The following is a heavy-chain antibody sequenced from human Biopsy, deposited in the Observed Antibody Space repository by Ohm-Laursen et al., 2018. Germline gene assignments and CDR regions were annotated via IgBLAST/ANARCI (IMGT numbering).Heavy chain of an antibody. CDR2: IIPIPNVA. J-gene: IGHJ5*02. D-gene: IGHD1-26*01. CDR3: ARGEGSSWFDP. CDR1: GDSFTSYA. V-gene: IGHV1-69*10. Sequence: SVKVSCKASGDSFTSYAIGWVRQAPGQGLEWMGGIIPIPNVATYAQKFQGRITITADESTSTAYMELSSLTSDDTAVYFWARGEGSSWFDPWGHGTLVTVSS.